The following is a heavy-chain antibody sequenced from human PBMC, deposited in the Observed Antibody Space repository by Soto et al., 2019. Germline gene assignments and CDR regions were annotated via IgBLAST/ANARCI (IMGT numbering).Heavy chain of an antibody. CDR2: ISGGGDTP. CDR3: AKPLYSSGWSNFDY. Sequence: EVQLLESGGGLVQPGGSLRLSCAASGFTFSSHAMSWVRQAPGKGLEWVSGISGGGDTPYYADSVRGRFTISRDNPKSTLYLQMNSLSAEDSALYYCAKPLYSSGWSNFDYWGQGILVTVSS. V-gene: IGHV3-23*01. J-gene: IGHJ4*02. D-gene: IGHD6-19*01. CDR1: GFTFSSHA.